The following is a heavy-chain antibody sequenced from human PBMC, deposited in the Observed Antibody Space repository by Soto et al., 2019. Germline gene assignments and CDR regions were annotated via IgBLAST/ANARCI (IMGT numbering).Heavy chain of an antibody. CDR2: VFHSGIT. J-gene: IGHJ4*02. D-gene: IGHD3-10*01. CDR1: GGSMKTTNW. Sequence: VQPRESGPGQVKTSGTLSLTCAVSGGSMKTTNWWSWVRQPPAKGLEWIGEVFHSGITRYNPSLKSRATVSVDTSKNQFFLNLASVTAADTAVYYCTKDEAGSPFRYWGQGALVTVSS. CDR3: TKDEAGSPFRY. V-gene: IGHV4-4*02.